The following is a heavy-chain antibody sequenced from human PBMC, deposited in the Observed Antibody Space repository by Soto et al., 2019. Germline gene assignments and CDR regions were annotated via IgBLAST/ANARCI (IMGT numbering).Heavy chain of an antibody. CDR3: ARRSDGYTGVWFDP. J-gene: IGHJ5*02. D-gene: IGHD5-12*01. CDR2: IYYSGST. V-gene: IGHV4-59*03. Sequence: SETLSPTWTVSGAPISAVYWSWIRQTPVNGLEWIGHIYYSGSTNYNPSLSSRVTISLDTSKNQFSLNLTSVTAADTAVYYCARRSDGYTGVWFDPWGQGTLVTVSS. CDR1: GAPISAVY.